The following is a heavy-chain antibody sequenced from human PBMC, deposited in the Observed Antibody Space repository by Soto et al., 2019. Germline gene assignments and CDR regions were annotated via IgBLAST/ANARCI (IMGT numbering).Heavy chain of an antibody. CDR3: ARDLPMRVSYGMDV. Sequence: QVQLVESGGDVVQPGRSLRLSCAASQFTFNHYGMHWVRQAPGKGLEWVAVIWYDGSNKYYADSVKGRFTISRDNSKNTLYLQMNSLRADDTGVYYCARDLPMRVSYGMDVWGQGNTVTVS. V-gene: IGHV3-33*01. J-gene: IGHJ6*02. CDR1: QFTFNHYG. D-gene: IGHD3-22*01. CDR2: IWYDGSNK.